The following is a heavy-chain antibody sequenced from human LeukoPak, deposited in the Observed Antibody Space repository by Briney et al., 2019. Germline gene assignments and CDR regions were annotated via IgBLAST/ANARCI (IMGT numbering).Heavy chain of an antibody. V-gene: IGHV4-59*01. CDR3: ARGDIVVVPAAIPAFDI. J-gene: IGHJ3*02. D-gene: IGHD2-2*01. CDR1: GGSISSYY. CDR2: IYYSGST. Sequence: SETLSLTCTVSGGSISSYYWSWIRQPPGKGLEWIGYIYYSGSTNYNPSLKSRVTISVDTSKNQFSLKLSSVTAADTAVYYCARGDIVVVPAAIPAFDIWGQGTMVTVSS.